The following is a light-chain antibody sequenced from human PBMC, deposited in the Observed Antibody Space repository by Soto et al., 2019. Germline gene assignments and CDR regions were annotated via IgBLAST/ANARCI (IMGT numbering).Light chain of an antibody. CDR2: EVT. J-gene: IGLJ1*01. Sequence: QSALTQPPSASGSPGQSVTISCTGTSSDVGGYNYVSWYQQHPGKAPKVMIYEVTKRPSGVPDRFSGSKSGNTASLTVSGLQEEDEADYYCSSYADNNYVFGSGTKVTVL. V-gene: IGLV2-8*01. CDR1: SSDVGGYNY. CDR3: SSYADNNYV.